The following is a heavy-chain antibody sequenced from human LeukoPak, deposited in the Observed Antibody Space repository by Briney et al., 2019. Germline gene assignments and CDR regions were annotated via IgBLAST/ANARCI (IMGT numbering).Heavy chain of an antibody. J-gene: IGHJ4*02. CDR3: AKDNPVVEY. Sequence: PGGSLRLSCAASGFSFSTFAMHWVRQTPGKGLEWVSHISKDESNKYYADSVKGRFTISRDTSKNTLFLQMNSLRVEDTAVYYCAKDNPVVEYWGQGTLVTVSS. V-gene: IGHV3-30*18. CDR2: ISKDESNK. CDR1: GFSFSTFA.